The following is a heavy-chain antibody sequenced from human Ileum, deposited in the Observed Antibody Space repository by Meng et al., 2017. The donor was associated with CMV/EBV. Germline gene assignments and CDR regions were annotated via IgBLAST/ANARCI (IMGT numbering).Heavy chain of an antibody. D-gene: IGHD1-26*01. Sequence: QVQLQQWGAGLLKPSEPLSLTCAVYDASFSDYYWTWIRQTPGKGLEWIGEIHPSGITNYNPSLNSRVTISADTSTNQVSLDLSSVTAADTAVYYCARSDYSGNYFALDYWGPGSLVTVSS. CDR1: DASFSDYY. CDR3: ARSDYSGNYFALDY. V-gene: IGHV4-34*01. J-gene: IGHJ4*02. CDR2: IHPSGIT.